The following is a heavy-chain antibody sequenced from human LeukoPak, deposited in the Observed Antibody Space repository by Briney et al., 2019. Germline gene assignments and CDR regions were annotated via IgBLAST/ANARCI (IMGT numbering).Heavy chain of an antibody. CDR2: IYYSGST. Sequence: SETLPLTCTVSGGSISSYYWRWIRQPPGKGLEWIGYIYYSGSTNYNPSLKSRVTISVDTSKNQFSLKLSSVTAADTAVYYCARRRDYMDVWGKGTTVTVSS. J-gene: IGHJ6*03. CDR1: GGSISSYY. V-gene: IGHV4-59*08. CDR3: ARRRDYMDV.